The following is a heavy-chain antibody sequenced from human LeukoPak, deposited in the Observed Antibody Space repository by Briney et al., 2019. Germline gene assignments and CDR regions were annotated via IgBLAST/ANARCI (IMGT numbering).Heavy chain of an antibody. V-gene: IGHV4-34*01. CDR1: GGSFSGYY. Sequence: SETLSLTCAVYGGSFSGYYWSWIRQPPGKGLEWIGEINHSGSTNYNPSLKSRVTISVDTSKNQFSLKLSSVAAADTAVYYCARAGTDYYYGMDVWGQGTTVTVSS. CDR3: ARAGTDYYYGMDV. J-gene: IGHJ6*02. D-gene: IGHD6-19*01. CDR2: INHSGST.